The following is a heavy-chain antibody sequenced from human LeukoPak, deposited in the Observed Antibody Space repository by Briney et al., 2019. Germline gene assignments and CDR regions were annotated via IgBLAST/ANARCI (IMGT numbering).Heavy chain of an antibody. CDR2: IIPIFGTA. Sequence: VASVKVSCKASGGTFSSYAISWVRQAPGQGLEWMGGIIPIFGTANYAQKFQGRVTITADESTSTAYMELSSLRSEDTAVYYCARSGDYGWYFDYWGQGTLVTVSS. J-gene: IGHJ4*02. CDR3: ARSGDYGWYFDY. D-gene: IGHD4-17*01. V-gene: IGHV1-69*13. CDR1: GGTFSSYA.